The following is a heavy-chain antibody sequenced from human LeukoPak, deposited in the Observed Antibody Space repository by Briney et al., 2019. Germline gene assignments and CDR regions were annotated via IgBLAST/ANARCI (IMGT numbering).Heavy chain of an antibody. CDR1: GGSISSGDYY. CDR2: IYYGGST. J-gene: IGHJ4*02. CDR3: ARGIPDYGDYYSDY. V-gene: IGHV4-30-4*01. Sequence: SQTLSLTCTVSGGSISSGDYYWSWIRQPPGKGLEWIGYIYYGGSTYYNPSLKSRVTISVDTSKNQFSLKLSSVTAADTAVYYCARGIPDYGDYYSDYWGQGTLVTVSS. D-gene: IGHD4-17*01.